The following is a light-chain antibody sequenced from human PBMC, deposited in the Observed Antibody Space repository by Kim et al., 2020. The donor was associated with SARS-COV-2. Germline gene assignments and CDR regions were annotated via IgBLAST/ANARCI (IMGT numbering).Light chain of an antibody. Sequence: EIVLAQSPATLSLSPGERATLSCRASQTVRSNYLAWYQQKPGQAPRLLMSAASSRATGIPDRFSGGGSGTAFTLTISRLEPEDFAVYFCQQYGSSPWTFGQGTKVDIK. J-gene: IGKJ1*01. CDR1: QTVRSNY. V-gene: IGKV3-20*01. CDR2: AAS. CDR3: QQYGSSPWT.